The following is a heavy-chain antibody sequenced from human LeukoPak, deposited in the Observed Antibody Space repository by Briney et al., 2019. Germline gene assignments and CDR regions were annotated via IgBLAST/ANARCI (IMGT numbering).Heavy chain of an antibody. Sequence: SETLSLTCAVYGGSFSGYYWSWIRQPPGKGLEWIGEINHSGSTNYNPSLKSRVTISVDTSKNQFSLKLSSVTAADTAVYYCARGRGRVAAAGTSFDCWGQGTLVTVSS. CDR3: ARGRGRVAAAGTSFDC. CDR2: INHSGST. D-gene: IGHD6-13*01. J-gene: IGHJ4*02. CDR1: GGSFSGYY. V-gene: IGHV4-34*01.